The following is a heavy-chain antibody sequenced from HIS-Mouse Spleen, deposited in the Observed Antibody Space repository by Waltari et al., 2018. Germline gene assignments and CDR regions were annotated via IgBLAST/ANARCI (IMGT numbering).Heavy chain of an antibody. J-gene: IGHJ2*01. D-gene: IGHD6-13*01. Sequence: QLQLQESGPGLVKPSETLSLTCTVSGCSISGSSYHWGWIRQPPGKGLEWIGSIYYSGSTYYNPSLKSRVTISVDTSKNQFSLKLSSVTAADTAVYYCAREIPYSSSWYDWYFDLWGRGTLVTVSS. CDR3: AREIPYSSSWYDWYFDL. CDR1: GCSISGSSYH. V-gene: IGHV4-39*07. CDR2: IYYSGST.